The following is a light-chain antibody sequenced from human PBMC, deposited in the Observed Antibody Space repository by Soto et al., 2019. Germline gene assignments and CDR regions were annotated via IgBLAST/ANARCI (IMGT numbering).Light chain of an antibody. Sequence: DIQLTQSPSTLSASVVDRLTLTCLASQSLNSRLAWYQQRPEQAPNLLIYATSNLQSGVHSRFSGSGSGTDFTLTISSLPPEDFATYYCQHSYSSPTFGQGTKVDIK. CDR3: QHSYSSPT. CDR1: QSLNSR. V-gene: IGKV1-39*01. J-gene: IGKJ2*01. CDR2: ATS.